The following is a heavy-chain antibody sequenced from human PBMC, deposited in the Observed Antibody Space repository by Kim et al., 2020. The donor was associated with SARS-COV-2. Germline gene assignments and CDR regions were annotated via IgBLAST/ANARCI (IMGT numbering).Heavy chain of an antibody. CDR1: GFTFSSYW. CDR3: VRDSYSFYAGAGTYYYHGMDV. V-gene: IGHV3-74*01. D-gene: IGHD2-21*01. CDR2: ITPDGRST. J-gene: IGHJ6*02. Sequence: GGSLRLSCAASGFTFSSYWMHWVRQTPEKGLMWVSRITPDGRSTSNADSVKGRFTISRDNAKNTLYLQMNSLRAEDTAVYYCVRDSYSFYAGAGTYYYHGMDVWGQGTTVTVSS.